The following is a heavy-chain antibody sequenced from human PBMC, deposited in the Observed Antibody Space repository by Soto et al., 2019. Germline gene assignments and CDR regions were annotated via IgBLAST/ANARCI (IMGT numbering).Heavy chain of an antibody. V-gene: IGHV4-39*02. Sequence: QLQLQESGPGLVKPSETLSLTCTVSGGSISSSSYYWGWIRQPPGKGLEWIGSIYYSGSTYYNPSLKSRVTISVDTSKNQFSLKLSSVTAADTAVYYCAKDSGSDGMDVWGQGTTVTVSS. CDR1: GGSISSSSYY. CDR3: AKDSGSDGMDV. D-gene: IGHD1-26*01. CDR2: IYYSGST. J-gene: IGHJ6*02.